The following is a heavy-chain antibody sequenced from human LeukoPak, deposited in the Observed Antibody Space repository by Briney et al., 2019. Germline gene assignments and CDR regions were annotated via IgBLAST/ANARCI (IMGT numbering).Heavy chain of an antibody. D-gene: IGHD1-26*01. J-gene: IGHJ4*02. Sequence: GGSLRLSCAASGFTFGSYAMHWVRQAPGKGLEWVAFIRYDGGNKYYADSVKGRFTISRDNAKNTLYLQMNSLRAEDTAVYYCARDPRWAFFDYWGQGTLVTVSS. CDR1: GFTFGSYA. V-gene: IGHV3-30*02. CDR3: ARDPRWAFFDY. CDR2: IRYDGGNK.